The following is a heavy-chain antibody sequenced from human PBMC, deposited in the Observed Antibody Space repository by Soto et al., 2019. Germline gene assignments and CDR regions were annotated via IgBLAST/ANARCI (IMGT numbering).Heavy chain of an antibody. CDR1: GYTFTSYG. J-gene: IGHJ4*02. D-gene: IGHD2-15*01. CDR3: ARGYCSGGSCYPIAFDY. V-gene: IGHV1-18*01. Sequence: ASVKVSCKASGYTFTSYGISWVRQAPGQGLEWMGWISAYNGNTNYAQKLQGRVTMTTDTSTSTAYMELRSLRSDDTAVYYCARGYCSGGSCYPIAFDYWGQGTLVTVS. CDR2: ISAYNGNT.